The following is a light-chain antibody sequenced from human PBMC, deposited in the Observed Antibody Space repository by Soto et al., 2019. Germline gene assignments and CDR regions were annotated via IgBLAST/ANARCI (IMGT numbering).Light chain of an antibody. CDR2: VAS. V-gene: IGKV3-15*01. CDR1: QSVSSN. CDR3: QQYNNWPRT. Sequence: EIVMTQSPATLSVPPGERATLSCRASQSVSSNLAWYQQKPGQAPRLLIYVASTRATGIPARFSGSGSGTEFTLTISSLQSEDFAVYYCQQYNNWPRTFGQGTKVDIK. J-gene: IGKJ1*01.